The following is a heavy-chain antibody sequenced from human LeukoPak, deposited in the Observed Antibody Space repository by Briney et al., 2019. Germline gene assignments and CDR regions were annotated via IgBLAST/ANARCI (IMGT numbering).Heavy chain of an antibody. CDR3: ARDYSSGWAGY. D-gene: IGHD6-25*01. CDR1: GFPFSSYW. CDR2: IKQDGSEK. J-gene: IGHJ4*02. V-gene: IGHV3-7*03. Sequence: GGSLRLSCVASGFPFSSYWMTWVRQAPGKGLEWVANIKQDGSEKYYVDSVKGRFTISRDNAKNSLHLQMNSLRAEDTAVYYCARDYSSGWAGYWGQGTLVTVSS.